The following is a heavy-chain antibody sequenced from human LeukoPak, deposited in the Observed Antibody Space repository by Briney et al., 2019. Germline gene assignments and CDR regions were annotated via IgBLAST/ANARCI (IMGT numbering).Heavy chain of an antibody. D-gene: IGHD3-9*01. CDR2: ISYDGSNE. Sequence: GGSLRLSCAASGFIFGDYYMTWIRQAPGKGLEWVAIISYDGSNEYYADSVKGRFTISRDNSKNTLYLQMNSLRAEDTAVYYCAKDPILTSDNWFDPWGQGTLVTVSS. V-gene: IGHV3-30*18. CDR1: GFIFGDYY. CDR3: AKDPILTSDNWFDP. J-gene: IGHJ5*02.